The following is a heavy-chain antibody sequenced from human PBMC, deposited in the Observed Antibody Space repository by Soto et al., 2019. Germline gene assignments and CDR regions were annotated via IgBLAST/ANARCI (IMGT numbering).Heavy chain of an antibody. CDR3: AKEGGLSGSYYISSSYYFDY. CDR2: ISYDGSNT. Sequence: QVQLVESGGGVVQPGRSLRLSCVASGFTVSGYGMHRVRQAPGKGLEWVAIISYDGSNTYYADSVKGRFTISRDNSKNTLYLQMNSLRAEDTSVYYCAKEGGLSGSYYISSSYYFDYWGQGTLVTVFS. V-gene: IGHV3-30*18. J-gene: IGHJ4*02. CDR1: GFTVSGYG. D-gene: IGHD1-26*01.